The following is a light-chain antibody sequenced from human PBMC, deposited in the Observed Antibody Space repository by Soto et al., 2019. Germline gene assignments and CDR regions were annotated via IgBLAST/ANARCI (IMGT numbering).Light chain of an antibody. CDR2: EVS. V-gene: IGLV2-23*02. CDR3: CSYVGSYSYV. J-gene: IGLJ1*01. CDR1: SSDVGGYEF. Sequence: QSALTQPASVSGSPGQSITISCTGTSSDVGGYEFVSWYQQHPGKAPKLMIYEVSNRPSGVSSRFSGSKSGNTASLTISGLQAEDEADYYCCSYVGSYSYVFGIGTKV.